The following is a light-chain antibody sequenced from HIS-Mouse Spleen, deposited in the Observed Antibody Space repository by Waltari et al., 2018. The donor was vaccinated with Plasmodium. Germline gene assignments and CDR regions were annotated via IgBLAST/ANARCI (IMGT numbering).Light chain of an antibody. V-gene: IGKV3-15*01. CDR1: QSVSRN. CDR2: GAS. J-gene: IGKJ3*01. Sequence: EIVMTQSPAPLSVSPGERATLSCRASQSVSRNFSWYQQKPGQAPRLLIYGASTRATGIPARFSGSGSGTEFTLTISSLQSEDFAVYYCQQYNNWPFTFGPGTKVDIK. CDR3: QQYNNWPFT.